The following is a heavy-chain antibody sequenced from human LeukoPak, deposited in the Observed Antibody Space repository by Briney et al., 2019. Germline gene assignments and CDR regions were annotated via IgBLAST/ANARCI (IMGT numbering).Heavy chain of an antibody. CDR2: ISGSGGST. D-gene: IGHD6-13*01. CDR1: GFTFSSYA. Sequence: GSLRLSCAASGFTFSSYAMSWVRQAPGKGLEWVSAISGSGGSTYYADSVKGRFTISRDNSKNTLYLQMNSLRAEDTAVYYCAKVPGYSSSWAHFDYWGQGTLVTVSS. CDR3: AKVPGYSSSWAHFDY. V-gene: IGHV3-23*01. J-gene: IGHJ4*02.